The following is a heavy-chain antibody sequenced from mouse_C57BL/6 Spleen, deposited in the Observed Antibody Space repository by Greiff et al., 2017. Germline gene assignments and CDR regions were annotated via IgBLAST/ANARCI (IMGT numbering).Heavy chain of an antibody. CDR2: LYPGSGST. CDR3: ARSLYGSKFAY. D-gene: IGHD1-1*01. J-gene: IGHJ3*01. Sequence: VQLQQPGAELVKPGASVKMSCKASGYTFTSYWITWVKQRPGQCLEWIGDLYPGSGSTNYNEKFKSKATLTVDTSSSTAYMQLSSLTSEDSAVYYCARSLYGSKFAYWGQGTLVTVSA. V-gene: IGHV1-55*01. CDR1: GYTFTSYW.